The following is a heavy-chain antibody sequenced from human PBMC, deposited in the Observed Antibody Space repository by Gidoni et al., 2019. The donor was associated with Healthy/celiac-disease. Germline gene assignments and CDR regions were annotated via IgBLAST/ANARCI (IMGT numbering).Heavy chain of an antibody. D-gene: IGHD2-2*02. J-gene: IGHJ4*02. CDR1: GFTFSSYA. Sequence: EVQLLESGGGLVQPGGSLRLSCAASGFTFSSYAMSWVRQAPGKGLEWVSAISGSGGSTYYADSVKGRFTISRDNSKNTLYLQMNSLRAEDTAVYYCAKDFLDIVVVPAAIDYWGQGTLVTVSS. CDR2: ISGSGGST. V-gene: IGHV3-23*01. CDR3: AKDFLDIVVVPAAIDY.